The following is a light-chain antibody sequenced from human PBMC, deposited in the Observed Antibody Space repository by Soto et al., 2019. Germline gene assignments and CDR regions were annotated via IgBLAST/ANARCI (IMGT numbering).Light chain of an antibody. CDR3: QQRDNWPWT. Sequence: EIVLSQSPGTLSLSPCGRATLWFRASRRVNTYLAWYQPKSGQAPRLLIFDASNRAAGTPARFSGSGSGTDFTLTISSLEPEDFAVYYCQQRDNWPWTFGQGTKVDI. V-gene: IGKV3-11*01. CDR2: DAS. J-gene: IGKJ1*01. CDR1: RRVNTY.